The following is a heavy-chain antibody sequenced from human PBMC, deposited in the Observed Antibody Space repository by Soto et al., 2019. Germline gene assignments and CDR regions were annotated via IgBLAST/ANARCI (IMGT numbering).Heavy chain of an antibody. V-gene: IGHV3-23*01. CDR3: AKHDGASTKVLNFDY. CDR1: GFTFSDYA. D-gene: IGHD2-2*01. Sequence: GGSLRLSCAASGFTFSDYAMSWVRQAPGKGLEWVSGIIGGGSVKFYADSVQGRFTISSDNSKNTLFLQMNSLRPEDTAVYYCAKHDGASTKVLNFDYWGQGTLVTVSS. J-gene: IGHJ4*02. CDR2: IIGGGSVK.